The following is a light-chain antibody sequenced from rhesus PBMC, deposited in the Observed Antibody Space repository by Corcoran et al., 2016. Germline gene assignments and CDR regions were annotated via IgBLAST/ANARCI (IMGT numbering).Light chain of an antibody. CDR1: SSDIGGYKY. CDR3: SSYAGSNTYV. J-gene: IGLJ6*01. Sequence: QAALTQPRSVSGSPGQSVTISCPGTSSDIGGYKYVSWYQQHPGTAPKLLIYEVTERPSGVSDRFSGSKSGNTASLTSSGLQAEDEADYYCSSYAGSNTYVFGRGTKLTVL. CDR2: EVT. V-gene: IGLV2-32*02.